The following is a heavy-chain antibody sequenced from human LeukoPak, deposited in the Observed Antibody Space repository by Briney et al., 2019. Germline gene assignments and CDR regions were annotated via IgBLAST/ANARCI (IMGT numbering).Heavy chain of an antibody. Sequence: PSETLSLTCAVYGGSFSGYYWSWIRQPPGKGLEWIGEINHSGSTNYNPSLKSRVTISLDTSKNQFSLKLSSVTAADTAVYYCARRSQWLDGHYYYYYYMDVWGKGTTVTVSS. D-gene: IGHD6-19*01. CDR3: ARRSQWLDGHYYYYYYMDV. CDR1: GGSFSGYY. V-gene: IGHV4-34*01. J-gene: IGHJ6*03. CDR2: INHSGST.